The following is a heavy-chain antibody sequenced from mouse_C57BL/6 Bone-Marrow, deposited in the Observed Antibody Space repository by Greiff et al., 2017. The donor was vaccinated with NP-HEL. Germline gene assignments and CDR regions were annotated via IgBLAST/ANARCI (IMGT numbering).Heavy chain of an antibody. CDR2: ISYDGSN. J-gene: IGHJ2*01. Sequence: EVKLVESGPGLVKPSQSLSLTCSVTGYSITSGYYWNWIRQFPGNKLEWMGYISYDGSNNYNPSLKNRISITRDTSKNQFFLKLNSVTTEDTATYYCARFYDGYSVDYWGQGTTLTVSS. CDR3: ARFYDGYSVDY. CDR1: GYSITSGYY. V-gene: IGHV3-6*01. D-gene: IGHD2-3*01.